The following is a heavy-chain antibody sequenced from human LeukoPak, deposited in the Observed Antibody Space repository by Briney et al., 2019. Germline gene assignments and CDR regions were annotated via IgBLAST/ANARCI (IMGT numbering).Heavy chain of an antibody. V-gene: IGHV4-4*07. CDR1: GGSISSYY. CDR3: ASLTCSGGSCISYSYYYMDV. Sequence: SETLSLTCTVSGGSISSYYWSWIRQPAGKGLEWIGRIYTRGSTNYNPSLKSRVTMSVDTSKNQFSLKLSSVTAADTAVYYCASLTCSGGSCISYSYYYMDVWGRGTTVTVSS. CDR2: IYTRGST. D-gene: IGHD2-15*01. J-gene: IGHJ6*03.